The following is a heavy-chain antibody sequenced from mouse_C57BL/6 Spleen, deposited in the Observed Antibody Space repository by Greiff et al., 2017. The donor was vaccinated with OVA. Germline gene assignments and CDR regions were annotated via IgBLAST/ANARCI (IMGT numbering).Heavy chain of an antibody. J-gene: IGHJ3*01. CDR3: ARDGYDEGFAY. Sequence: VQLQQSGAELMKPGASVKLSCKATGYTFTGYWIEWVKQRPGHGLEWIGEILPGSGSTNYNEKFKGKATFTADTSSNTAYMQLSSLTTEDSASYYCARDGYDEGFAYWGQGTLVTVSA. CDR2: ILPGSGST. D-gene: IGHD2-2*01. V-gene: IGHV1-9*01. CDR1: GYTFTGYW.